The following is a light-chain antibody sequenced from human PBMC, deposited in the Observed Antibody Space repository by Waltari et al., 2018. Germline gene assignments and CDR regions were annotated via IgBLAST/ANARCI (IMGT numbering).Light chain of an antibody. CDR2: RNN. V-gene: IGLV1-47*01. CDR1: SSNIGSNY. J-gene: IGLJ3*02. Sequence: QSVLTQPPSASGTPGQRVTISCSGSSSNIGSNYVYWYQQLPGTATKLLLYRNNQRPSGVPARFSRSQSVSSASLAISGLRSEDEADYYCAAWDYSLSGWVFGGGTKLTVL. CDR3: AAWDYSLSGWV.